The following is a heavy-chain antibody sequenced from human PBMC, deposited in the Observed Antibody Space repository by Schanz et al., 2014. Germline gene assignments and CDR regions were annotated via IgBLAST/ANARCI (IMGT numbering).Heavy chain of an antibody. V-gene: IGHV1-69*02. CDR3: ARGTMPGTFDI. CDR2: FIPILDVG. Sequence: QLQLVQSGAEVKKPGSSVKVSCKASRSTFSSYTISWVRQAHGQGLEWVGRFIPILDVGNYAQQFQGRVTFTADKSTSTAYMELSSLRYEDTALYYCARGTMPGTFDIWGQGTMVTVSS. J-gene: IGHJ3*02. D-gene: IGHD2-2*01. CDR1: RSTFSSYT.